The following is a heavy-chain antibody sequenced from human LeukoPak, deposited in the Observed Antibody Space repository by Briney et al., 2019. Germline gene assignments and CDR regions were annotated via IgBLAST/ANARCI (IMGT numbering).Heavy chain of an antibody. V-gene: IGHV1-69*13. CDR3: ARETRDSSIFDY. CDR2: IIPIFGTA. CDR1: GNSISNYA. D-gene: IGHD6-13*01. J-gene: IGHJ4*02. Sequence: SVKVSCKASGNSISNYAVSWVRQAPGQGFEWMGGIIPIFGTADYAQKFQGRVTITADESTSTAYMELSSLRSEDTAVYYCARETRDSSIFDYWGQGTLVTVSS.